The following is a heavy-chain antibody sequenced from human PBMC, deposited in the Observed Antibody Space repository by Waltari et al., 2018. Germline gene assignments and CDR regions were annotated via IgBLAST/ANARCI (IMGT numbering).Heavy chain of an antibody. Sequence: QVQLQESGPGLVKPSETLSLTCAVSGYSISSGYYWGWIRQPPGKGLEWIGSIYHSGSTYYNPSRKSRVTISVDTSKNQFSLKLSSVTAADTAVYYCARRVVVVAATPHFDYWGQGTLVTVSS. V-gene: IGHV4-38-2*01. J-gene: IGHJ4*02. CDR3: ARRVVVVAATPHFDY. CDR2: IYHSGST. D-gene: IGHD2-15*01. CDR1: GYSISSGYY.